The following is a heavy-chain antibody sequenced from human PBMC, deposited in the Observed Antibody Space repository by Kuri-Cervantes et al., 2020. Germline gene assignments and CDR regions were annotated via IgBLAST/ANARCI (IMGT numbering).Heavy chain of an antibody. CDR1: GGSISSGDYY. Sequence: SETLSLTCTVSGGSISSGDYYWSWIRQPPGKGLEWIGYIYYSGSTNYNPSLKSRVTISVDTSKDQFSLKLSSVTAADTAVYYCARGQWLVPRGDAFDIWGQGTMVTVSS. D-gene: IGHD6-19*01. CDR2: IYYSGST. J-gene: IGHJ3*02. V-gene: IGHV4-61*08. CDR3: ARGQWLVPRGDAFDI.